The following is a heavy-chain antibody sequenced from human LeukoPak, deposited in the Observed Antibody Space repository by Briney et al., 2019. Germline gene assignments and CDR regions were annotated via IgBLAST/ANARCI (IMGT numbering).Heavy chain of an antibody. CDR1: GGTFSSYA. Sequence: GASVKVSCKASGGTFSSYAISWVRQAPGQGLEWMGRIIPILGIANYAQKFQGRVTITADKSTSTAYMELSSLRSEDTAVYYCASGWPPKPPGDGGKETLVTVSS. J-gene: IGHJ4*02. V-gene: IGHV1-69*04. CDR3: ASGWPPKPPGD. D-gene: IGHD3-16*01. CDR2: IIPILGIA.